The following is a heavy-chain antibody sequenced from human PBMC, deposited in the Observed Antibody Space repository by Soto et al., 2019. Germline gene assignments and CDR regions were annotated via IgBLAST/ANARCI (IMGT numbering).Heavy chain of an antibody. CDR3: VRASMPKAHFDS. CDR2: MHTIGST. J-gene: IGHJ4*02. D-gene: IGHD2-2*01. CDR1: GGSIRGYY. Sequence: SETLSLTCTVSGGSIRGYYWSWIRQSAGMGLEWIGRMHTIGSTNYNPSLKSRVTFSVDMSKNQISLKLTSVTAADTALYYGVRASMPKAHFDSWGQGTMVTVSS. V-gene: IGHV4-4*07.